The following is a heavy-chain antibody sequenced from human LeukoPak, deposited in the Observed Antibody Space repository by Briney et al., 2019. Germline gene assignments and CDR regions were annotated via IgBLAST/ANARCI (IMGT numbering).Heavy chain of an antibody. J-gene: IGHJ3*02. CDR2: IYSGGST. CDR3: ARVVLSGLNAFDI. V-gene: IGHV3-66*01. CDR1: GFTVSSNY. Sequence: GGSLRLSCAASGFTVSSNYMSWVRQAPGKGLEWVSVIYSGGSTYYADSVKGRFTISRDNSKNTLYLQMNSLRAEDTAVYYCARVVLSGLNAFDIWGQGTMVTVSS. D-gene: IGHD3-16*01.